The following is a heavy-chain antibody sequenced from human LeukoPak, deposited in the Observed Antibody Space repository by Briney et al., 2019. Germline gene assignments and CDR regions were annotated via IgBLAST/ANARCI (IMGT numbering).Heavy chain of an antibody. Sequence: SLKLSCKSSGYTFTSYGISYVRQSPGQPLECIAWISDYNGNTNYTQKLHGRGTMTTATSTSTHYMQLRSLRSDDAAVYYCGRGLYRDSAPVSWLDPWGQGTLVTVSS. D-gene: IGHD1-1*01. CDR2: ISDYNGNT. J-gene: IGHJ5*02. CDR3: GRGLYRDSAPVSWLDP. CDR1: GYTFTSYG. V-gene: IGHV1-18*01.